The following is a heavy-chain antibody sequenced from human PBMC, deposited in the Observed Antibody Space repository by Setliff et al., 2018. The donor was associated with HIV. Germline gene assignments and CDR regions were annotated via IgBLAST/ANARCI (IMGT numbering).Heavy chain of an antibody. CDR1: GYSFSNHW. J-gene: IGHJ3*01. V-gene: IGHV5-51*01. CDR3: ARHTIDISLLVVQDPGPFDL. CDR2: IYPQDSDI. Sequence: CTGSGYSFSNHWIGWVRQMPGRGLEWVGIIYPQDSDIRYSPSFKGHVTISADRSRNTAYLQWSALGASDTAMYFCARHTIDISLLVVQDPGPFDLWGRGTMVTVSS. D-gene: IGHD3-10*01.